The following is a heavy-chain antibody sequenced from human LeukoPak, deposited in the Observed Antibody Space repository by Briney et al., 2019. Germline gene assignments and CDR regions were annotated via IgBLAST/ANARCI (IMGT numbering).Heavy chain of an antibody. J-gene: IGHJ4*02. CDR3: ARVLTNDYGTQDFDY. V-gene: IGHV4-34*01. Sequence: PSETLSLTCAVYGGSFSGYYWSWIRQPPGKGLEWIGEINHSGSTNYNPSLKSRVTISVDTSKNQFSLKLSSVTAADTAVYYCARVLTNDYGTQDFDYWGQGTLVTVSS. CDR2: INHSGST. CDR1: GGSFSGYY. D-gene: IGHD4-17*01.